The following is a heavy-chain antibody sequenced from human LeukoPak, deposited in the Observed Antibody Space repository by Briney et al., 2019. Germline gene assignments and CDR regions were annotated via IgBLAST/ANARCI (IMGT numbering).Heavy chain of an antibody. Sequence: GESLKISCKGSGYSFTSYWIGGVRQMPGKGREWMGIIYPGDSDTGYSPSFQGQVTISADKSISTAYLQWSSLKASDTAMYYCARPNHIAAADAFDIWGQGTMVTVSS. V-gene: IGHV5-51*01. CDR3: ARPNHIAAADAFDI. D-gene: IGHD6-13*01. CDR1: GYSFTSYW. CDR2: IYPGDSDT. J-gene: IGHJ3*02.